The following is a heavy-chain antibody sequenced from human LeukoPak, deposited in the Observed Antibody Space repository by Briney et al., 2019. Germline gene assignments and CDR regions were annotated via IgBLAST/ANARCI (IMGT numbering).Heavy chain of an antibody. CDR1: GGTFSSYA. D-gene: IGHD3-9*01. CDR2: IIPIFGTA. CDR3: ARAKPDYDILTGYSELYYYYYMDV. Sequence: ASVKVSCKASGGTFSSYAISWVRQAPGQGLEWMGGIIPIFGTANYAQKFQCRVTITADESTSTAYMELSSLRSEDTAVYYCARAKPDYDILTGYSELYYYYYMDVWGKGTTVTISS. J-gene: IGHJ6*03. V-gene: IGHV1-69*13.